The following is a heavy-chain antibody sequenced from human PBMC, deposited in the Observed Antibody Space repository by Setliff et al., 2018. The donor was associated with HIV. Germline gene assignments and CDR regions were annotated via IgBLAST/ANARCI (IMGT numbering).Heavy chain of an antibody. CDR2: IYPSGGST. Sequence: ASVKVSCKASGYTFTSYYMHWVRQAPGQGLEWMGIIYPSGGSTTYAPKFQGRVTMTRDASTSTVYMDLSGLRSEDTAVYYCARGRQSHYYDSSGYYLYYFDYWGQGTLVTVSS. CDR1: GYTFTSYY. CDR3: ARGRQSHYYDSSGYYLYYFDY. D-gene: IGHD3-22*01. V-gene: IGHV1-46*01. J-gene: IGHJ4*02.